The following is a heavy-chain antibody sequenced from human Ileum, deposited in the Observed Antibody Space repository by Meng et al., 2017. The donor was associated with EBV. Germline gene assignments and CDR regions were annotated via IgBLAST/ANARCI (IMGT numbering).Heavy chain of an antibody. D-gene: IGHD2-2*01. CDR2: IYTSWST. J-gene: IGHJ4*02. V-gene: IGHV4-4*07. CDR3: ASQRY. CDR1: WGAISSYH. Sequence: QVQLQESCPGLVKPSVTLSLTGAGSWGAISSYHGSASRQPAGKGVELIGRIYTSWSTNYNPSLKSRVTMSVDTSKNQFSLKLSSVTAADTAVYYCASQRYWGQGTLVTVSS.